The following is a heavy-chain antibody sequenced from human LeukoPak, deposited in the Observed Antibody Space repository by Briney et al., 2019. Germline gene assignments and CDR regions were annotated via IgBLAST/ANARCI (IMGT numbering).Heavy chain of an antibody. Sequence: GGSLRLSCAASGFTFSSYAMSWVRQAPGKGLEWVSAISGSGGSTYYADSVKGRFTISRANSKNTLYLQMNSLRAEDTAVYYCAKLSSWGGRFPSWFDPWGQGTLVTVSS. CDR1: GFTFSSYA. D-gene: IGHD2-21*01. V-gene: IGHV3-23*01. J-gene: IGHJ5*02. CDR2: ISGSGGST. CDR3: AKLSSWGGRFPSWFDP.